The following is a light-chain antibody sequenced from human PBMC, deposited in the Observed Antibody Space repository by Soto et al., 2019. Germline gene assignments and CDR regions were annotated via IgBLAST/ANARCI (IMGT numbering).Light chain of an antibody. J-gene: IGLJ1*01. CDR2: GNS. CDR3: QSFDSRLSGSV. Sequence: QSVLTQPPSVSGAPGQRVTISCTGSRSNIGAGCDVHWYQRLPGTAPKLLIYGNSDRPSGVPDRFSGSQSGASASLAITGIQADEEADYYCQSFDSRLSGSVFGTGTKLTAL. V-gene: IGLV1-40*01. CDR1: RSNIGAGCD.